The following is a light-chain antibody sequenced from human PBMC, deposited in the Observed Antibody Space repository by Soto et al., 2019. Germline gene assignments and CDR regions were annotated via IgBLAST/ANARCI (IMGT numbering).Light chain of an antibody. Sequence: EIVLTQSPGTLSFSPGERATLSCRASQIVSSSYLAWYQQKPGQAPRLLIYGASSRATGIPDRFSGSGSGTDFTLTISRLEPEDFAVYYCQQYGSSPRTFGQGTKVEIK. CDR3: QQYGSSPRT. V-gene: IGKV3-20*01. J-gene: IGKJ1*01. CDR1: QIVSSSY. CDR2: GAS.